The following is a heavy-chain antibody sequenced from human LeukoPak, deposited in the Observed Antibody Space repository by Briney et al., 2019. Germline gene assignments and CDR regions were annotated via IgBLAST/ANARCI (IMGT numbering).Heavy chain of an antibody. J-gene: IGHJ4*02. CDR1: GGSISSYY. CDR3: ARGHAPRGYSYGTFDY. V-gene: IGHV4-59*01. Sequence: PSETLSLTCTVSGGSISSYYWSWIRQPPGKGLERIGYIYYIGSTNYNPSLKSRVTISVDTSKNQFSLKLSSVTAADTAVYYCARGHAPRGYSYGTFDYWGQGTLVTVSS. CDR2: IYYIGST. D-gene: IGHD5-18*01.